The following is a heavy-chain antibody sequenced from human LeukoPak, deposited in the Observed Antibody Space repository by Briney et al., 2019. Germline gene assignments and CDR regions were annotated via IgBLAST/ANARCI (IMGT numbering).Heavy chain of an antibody. J-gene: IGHJ4*02. V-gene: IGHV1-46*01. Sequence: ASVKVSCKASGYTFTSYYMHWVRQAPGQGLEWMGIINPSGGSTSYAQKFQGRVTMTRDTSISTAYMELSRLRSDDTAVYYCAGEYYYDSSGYIYWGQGTLVTVSS. CDR1: GYTFTSYY. CDR3: AGEYYYDSSGYIY. CDR2: INPSGGST. D-gene: IGHD3-22*01.